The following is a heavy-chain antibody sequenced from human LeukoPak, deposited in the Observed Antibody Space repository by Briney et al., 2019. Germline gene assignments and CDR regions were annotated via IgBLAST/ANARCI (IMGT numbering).Heavy chain of an antibody. V-gene: IGHV4-34*01. J-gene: IGHJ4*02. CDR2: INDVGDT. CDR3: ARVEKYQVYQLLPYQLFDF. Sequence: SETLSLTCAVYGGSFSGYYWNWIRQPPGKGLEWIGEINDVGDTNYSPSLKSRVTISVDTSKSQFSLKLNSVTAADTAVYYCARVEKYQVYQLLPYQLFDFWGQGTLITVSS. CDR1: GGSFSGYY. D-gene: IGHD2-2*02.